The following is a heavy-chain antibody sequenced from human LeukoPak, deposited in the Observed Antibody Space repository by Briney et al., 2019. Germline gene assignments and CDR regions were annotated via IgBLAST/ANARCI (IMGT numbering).Heavy chain of an antibody. CDR3: AREALTGYYQGWFDP. V-gene: IGHV4-39*02. J-gene: IGHJ5*02. CDR1: GGSISSSSYY. CDR2: IYYSGST. D-gene: IGHD3-9*01. Sequence: PSETLSLTCTVSGGSISSSSYYWGWIRQSPGKGLEWIGSIYYSGSTYYNPSLKSRVTISVDTSKNQFSLKLSSVTAADTAVYYCAREALTGYYQGWFDPWGQGTLVTVSS.